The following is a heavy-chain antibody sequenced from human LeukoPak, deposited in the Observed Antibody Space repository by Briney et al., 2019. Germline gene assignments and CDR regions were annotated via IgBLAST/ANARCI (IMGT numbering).Heavy chain of an antibody. CDR1: GGSISSDY. D-gene: IGHD3-10*01. CDR3: ARLNGSGGYAYFDY. V-gene: IGHV4-4*07. J-gene: IGHJ4*02. CDR2: ISLGGGT. Sequence: SETLSLTCSVSGGSISSDYWNWIRQPVGKGLEWIGRISLGGGTNYNPSLKSRVTVSLDKSKNQFSLKVTSVTAADTAVYYCARLNGSGGYAYFDYWGQGSLVIVSS.